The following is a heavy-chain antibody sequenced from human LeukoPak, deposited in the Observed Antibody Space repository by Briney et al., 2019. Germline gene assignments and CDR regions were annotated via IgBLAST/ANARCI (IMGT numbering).Heavy chain of an antibody. CDR1: SGSISSGDYY. CDR2: IYYSGST. D-gene: IGHD2-21*01. Sequence: SETLSLTCTVSSGSISSGDYYWSWIRQPPGKGLEWIGYIYYSGSTYYNPSLKSRVTISVDTSKNQFSLNLRSVTAVDTAVYYCARVGKYCSGDCYSVKYWGQGTLVTVSS. CDR3: ARVGKYCSGDCYSVKY. V-gene: IGHV4-30-4*08. J-gene: IGHJ4*02.